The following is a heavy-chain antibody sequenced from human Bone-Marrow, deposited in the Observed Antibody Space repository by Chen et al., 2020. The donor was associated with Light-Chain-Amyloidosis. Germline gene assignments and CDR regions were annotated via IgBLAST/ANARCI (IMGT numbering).Heavy chain of an antibody. CDR2: ISGSGSSR. Sequence: EVRLLESGGGLVQPGGSLRLSCTASGFTFSSYLMYEVRQAQGKGLEWVSAISGSGSSRHYTDSVKGRFIISRDNSKNTMYIQMDSLRVDDTGVYYCAPGPLFEHWGQGTVVTVSS. V-gene: IGHV3-23*01. CDR3: APGPLFEH. CDR1: GFTFSSYL. J-gene: IGHJ4*02. D-gene: IGHD3-10*01.